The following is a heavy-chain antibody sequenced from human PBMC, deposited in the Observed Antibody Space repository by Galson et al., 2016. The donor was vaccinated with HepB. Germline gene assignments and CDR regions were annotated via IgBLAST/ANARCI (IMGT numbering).Heavy chain of an antibody. CDR3: ARDAGGFDC. CDR2: IKQDGSVQ. CDR1: GFTFSRYA. J-gene: IGHJ4*02. Sequence: SLRLSCAASGFTFSRYAMSWVRHGPGKGLEWVANIKQDGSVQHYVDSVKGRFTISRENAKNSLYLQMNSLRGEDTAVYYCARDAGGFDCWGQGTLVTVSS. D-gene: IGHD3-10*01. V-gene: IGHV3-7*04.